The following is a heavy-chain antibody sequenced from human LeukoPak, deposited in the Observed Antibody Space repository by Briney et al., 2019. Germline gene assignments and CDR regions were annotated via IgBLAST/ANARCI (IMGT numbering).Heavy chain of an antibody. V-gene: IGHV3-7*01. D-gene: IGHD6-13*01. CDR2: IKQDGSEK. J-gene: IGHJ5*02. CDR3: ASWYSSSWYAWFDP. Sequence: GGSLRLSCAASGFTFSSYWMSWVRQAPGKGLEWVANIKQDGSEKYYVDSVKGRFTISRDNAKNSLYLQMNSLRAEDTAVYYCASWYSSSWYAWFDPWGQGTLVTVSS. CDR1: GFTFSSYW.